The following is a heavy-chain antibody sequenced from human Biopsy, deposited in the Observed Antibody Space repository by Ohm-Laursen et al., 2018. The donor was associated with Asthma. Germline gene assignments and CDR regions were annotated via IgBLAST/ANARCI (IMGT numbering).Heavy chain of an antibody. J-gene: IGHJ4*02. D-gene: IGHD4-17*01. CDR2: INAGNGNT. CDR3: ASDFPKDYVRYNFQF. CDR1: GGTFSNFA. V-gene: IGHV1-3*01. Sequence: SVKVSCKAPGGTFSNFAISWVRQAPGQRLEWMGWINAGNGNTKYSQKFQGRVTMTEDTSTDTAYMELSSLSSDDTAVYYCASDFPKDYVRYNFQFWGQGTLVTVSS.